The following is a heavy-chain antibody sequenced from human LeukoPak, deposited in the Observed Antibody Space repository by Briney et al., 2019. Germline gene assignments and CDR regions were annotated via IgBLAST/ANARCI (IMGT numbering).Heavy chain of an antibody. CDR2: IYYSGST. CDR3: ARDSRNGNYYGGFDY. CDR1: GGSISSSSYY. V-gene: IGHV4-39*02. J-gene: IGHJ4*02. D-gene: IGHD1-26*01. Sequence: SETLSLTCTVSGGSISSSSYYWGWIRQPPGKGLEWIGSIYYSGSTYYNPSLKSRVTISVDTSKNQFSLRLTSVPAADTAVYYCARDSRNGNYYGGFDYWGQGTLVTVSS.